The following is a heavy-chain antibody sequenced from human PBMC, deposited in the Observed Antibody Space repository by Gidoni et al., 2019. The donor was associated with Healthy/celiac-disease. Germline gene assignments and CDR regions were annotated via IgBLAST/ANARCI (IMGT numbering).Heavy chain of an antibody. CDR3: ARVLYCTNGVCYINQPGV. Sequence: QVQLVQSGAEVKKPGASVNVSCKASGYTFTSYDINWVRQATGQGLGCMGWMNPNSVNTGYAQKFQGRVTMTRNTSISTAYMELSSLRSEDTAVYYCARVLYCTNGVCYINQPGVWGQGTTVTVSS. V-gene: IGHV1-8*01. D-gene: IGHD2-8*01. CDR2: MNPNSVNT. CDR1: GYTFTSYD. J-gene: IGHJ6*02.